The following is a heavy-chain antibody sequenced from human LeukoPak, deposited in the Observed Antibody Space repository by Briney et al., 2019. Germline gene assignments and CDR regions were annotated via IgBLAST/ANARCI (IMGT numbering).Heavy chain of an antibody. V-gene: IGHV3-23*01. CDR1: GFTFSNSA. D-gene: IGHD2-21*02. CDR3: AKGSATVRPYYFDF. J-gene: IGHJ4*02. CDR2: ISGGGDST. Sequence: PGGSLRLSCEASGFTFSNSAMSWVRQAPGKGLDWFSAISGGGDSTYYADSVKVRFTISRDNSKNTLYLQMNDMRAEDAAVYYCAKGSATVRPYYFDFWGQEILVSVSS.